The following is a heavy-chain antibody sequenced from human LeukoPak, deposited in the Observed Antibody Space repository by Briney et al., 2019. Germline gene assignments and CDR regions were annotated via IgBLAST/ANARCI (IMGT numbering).Heavy chain of an antibody. CDR3: TRGRRLRIGFEFDF. V-gene: IGHV1-8*01. CDR2: MNPNSANT. Sequence: ASVKVSCKASGYTFTTYDIHWVRQATGQGLEWMGWMNPNSANTGYAQRFQGRVTMTRNTSISTAYMELSSLRSEDTAVYYCTRGRRLRIGFEFDFWGQGTLVTVSS. J-gene: IGHJ4*02. CDR1: GYTFTTYD. D-gene: IGHD6-25*01.